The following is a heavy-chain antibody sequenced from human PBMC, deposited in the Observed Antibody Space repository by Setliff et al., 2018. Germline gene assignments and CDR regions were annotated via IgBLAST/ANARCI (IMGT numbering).Heavy chain of an antibody. CDR1: VDSLISGHYY. CDR2: IYYTGTT. CDR3: ARVYGDETIDI. D-gene: IGHD2-21*02. Sequence: SETLSLTCIFSVDSLISGHYYWSWVRQPPGKGLEWIGRIYYTGTTYYNPSLKSRITMSVDTSKKQFSLSLSSVTAADTAIYYCARVYGDETIDIWGQGKLVTVSS. V-gene: IGHV4-61*01. J-gene: IGHJ3*02.